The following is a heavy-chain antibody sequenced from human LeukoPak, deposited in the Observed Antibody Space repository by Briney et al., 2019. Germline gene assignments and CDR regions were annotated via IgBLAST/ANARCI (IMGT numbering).Heavy chain of an antibody. D-gene: IGHD5-18*01. CDR3: ARDRVGGYTYGGNWFDP. J-gene: IGHJ5*02. V-gene: IGHV1-18*01. CDR2: ISPYNGNT. CDR1: GYIFTSYG. Sequence: ASVKVSCKTSGYIFTSYGISWVRQAPGQGLESMGWISPYNGNTKYAQKFQGRVTMTTDTSTSTVYMELRSLRSDDTAVYYCARDRVGGYTYGGNWFDPWGQGTLVTVSS.